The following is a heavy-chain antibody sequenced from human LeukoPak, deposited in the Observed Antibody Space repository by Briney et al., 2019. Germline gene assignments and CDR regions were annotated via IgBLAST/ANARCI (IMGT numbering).Heavy chain of an antibody. J-gene: IGHJ3*02. CDR2: ISAYNGNT. CDR1: GYTFTSYG. D-gene: IGHD3-22*01. V-gene: IGHV1-18*01. CDR3: ARDRIYDSSGYYYSAFDI. Sequence: ASVKVSSKASGYTFTSYGISWVRQAPGQGLEWMGWISAYNGNTNYAQKLQGRVTMTTDTSTSTAYMELRSLRSDDTAVYYCARDRIYDSSGYYYSAFDIWGQGTMVTVSS.